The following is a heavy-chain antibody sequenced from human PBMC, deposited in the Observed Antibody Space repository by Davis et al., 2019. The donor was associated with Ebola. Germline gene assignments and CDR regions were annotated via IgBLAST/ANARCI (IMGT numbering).Heavy chain of an antibody. D-gene: IGHD6-13*01. CDR1: GFTFSSYS. V-gene: IGHV3-21*01. J-gene: IGHJ6*02. CDR3: ARDTMYSSSWYRGDYYYYGMDV. Sequence: GESLKISCAASGFTFSSYSMNWVRQAPGKGLEWVSSISSSSSYIYYADSVKGRFTISRDNAKNSLYLQMNSLRAEDTAVYYCARDTMYSSSWYRGDYYYYGMDVWGQGTTVTVSS. CDR2: ISSSSSYI.